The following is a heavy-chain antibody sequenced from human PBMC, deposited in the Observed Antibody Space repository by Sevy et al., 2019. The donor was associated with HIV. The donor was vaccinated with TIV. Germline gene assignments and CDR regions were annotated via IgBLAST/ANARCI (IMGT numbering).Heavy chain of an antibody. CDR1: GDSVSNYY. CDR3: AGGTSAWVDF. D-gene: IGHD2-2*01. J-gene: IGHJ4*02. Sequence: SETLSLTCSVSGDSVSNYYWSWIRQTAEKGFEWIGRIYINGSRDFNPSLESRLTMSIDRFKSEFSLKLASVTAADTAVYYCAGGTSAWVDFWGQGALVTVSS. V-gene: IGHV4-4*07. CDR2: IYINGSR.